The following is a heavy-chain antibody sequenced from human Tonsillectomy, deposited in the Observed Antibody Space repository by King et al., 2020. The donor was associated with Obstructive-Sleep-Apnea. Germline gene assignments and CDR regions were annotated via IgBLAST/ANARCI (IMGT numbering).Heavy chain of an antibody. V-gene: IGHV4-34*01. Sequence: VQLQQWGAGLLKPSETLSLTCAVYGGSFSGYYWNGIRKPPGKGLEWIGEIDHSGSTNYSRSLKSRVIISVDSSKNKFSLRLTSVTAADTGVYYCARGTYYHGSGSYRYHYAMDVWGQGTTVTVSS. CDR2: IDHSGST. CDR1: GGSFSGYY. J-gene: IGHJ6*02. D-gene: IGHD3-10*01. CDR3: ARGTYYHGSGSYRYHYAMDV.